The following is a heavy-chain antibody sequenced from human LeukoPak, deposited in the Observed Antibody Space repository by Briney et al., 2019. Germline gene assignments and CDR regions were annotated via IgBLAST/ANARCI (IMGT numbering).Heavy chain of an antibody. J-gene: IGHJ4*02. CDR2: INPNSGGT. V-gene: IGHV1-2*02. Sequence: ASVKVSCKASGYTFTSYYMHWVRQAPGQGLEWMGGINPNSGGTNYAQKFQGRVTMTRDTSISTAYMELSRLRSDDTAVYYCARTLGGDSNFDYWGQGTLVTVSS. D-gene: IGHD3-16*01. CDR3: ARTLGGDSNFDY. CDR1: GYTFTSYY.